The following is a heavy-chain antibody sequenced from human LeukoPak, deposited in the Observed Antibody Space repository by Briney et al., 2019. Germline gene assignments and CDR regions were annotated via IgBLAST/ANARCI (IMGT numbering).Heavy chain of an antibody. J-gene: IGHJ3*02. CDR2: IYYSGST. V-gene: IGHV4-59*01. CDR3: ARTPIDRYGDGHAFDI. CDR1: GVSISSYY. D-gene: IGHD1-1*01. Sequence: SETLSLTCTVSGVSISSYYWSWIRQPPGKGLEWIGYIYYSGSTNYNPSLKSRVTISVDTSKNQFSLKLSSVTAADTAVYYCARTPIDRYGDGHAFDIWGQGTMVTVSS.